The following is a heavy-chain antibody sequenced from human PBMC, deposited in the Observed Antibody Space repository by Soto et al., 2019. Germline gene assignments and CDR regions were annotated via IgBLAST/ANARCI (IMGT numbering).Heavy chain of an antibody. J-gene: IGHJ1*01. CDR1: GFTFSSYS. D-gene: IGHD4-17*01. V-gene: IGHV3-48*01. Sequence: PGGSLRLSCAASGFTFSSYSMNWVRQAPGKGLEWVSYISSSSSTIYYADSVKGRFTISRDNAKNSLYLQMNSLRAEDTAVYYCARGDPYYGDYGYFQHWGQGTLVTVSS. CDR3: ARGDPYYGDYGYFQH. CDR2: ISSSSSTI.